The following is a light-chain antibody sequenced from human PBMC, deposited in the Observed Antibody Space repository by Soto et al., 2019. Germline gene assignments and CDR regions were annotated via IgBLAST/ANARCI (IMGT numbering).Light chain of an antibody. CDR3: QQSYSNPGT. CDR1: QSINTY. CDR2: AAS. V-gene: IGKV1-39*01. Sequence: IQLTRSPSSLSATVGDRVSITLRASQSINTYLNWYQQKKGKAPKLLIYAASSLQSGVPSRFSGRRSGTDCTLTISSLQPEDFSTYYCQQSYSNPGTFGQGTKVDIK. J-gene: IGKJ1*01.